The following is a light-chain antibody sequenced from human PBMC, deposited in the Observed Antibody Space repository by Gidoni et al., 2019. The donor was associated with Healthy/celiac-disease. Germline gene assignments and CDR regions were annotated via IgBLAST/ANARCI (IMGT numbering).Light chain of an antibody. CDR3: QQRSNWPGT. J-gene: IGKJ1*01. Sequence: EIVLTQSTATLSLSPGERATLSCRASQSVSSYLAWYQQKPGQAPRLLIYDASNRATGIPARFSGSGSGTDFTLTISSLEPEDFAVYYCQQRSNWPGTFGQXTKVEIK. CDR1: QSVSSY. CDR2: DAS. V-gene: IGKV3-11*01.